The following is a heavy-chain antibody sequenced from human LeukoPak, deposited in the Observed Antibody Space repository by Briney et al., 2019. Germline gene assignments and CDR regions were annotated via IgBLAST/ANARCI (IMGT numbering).Heavy chain of an antibody. CDR3: ARTSSGVSDGMDV. V-gene: IGHV4-61*02. CDR1: SGSISSGSYY. J-gene: IGHJ6*02. Sequence: SETLSLTCTVSSGSISSGSYYWSWIRQPAGKGLEWIGRIYTSGSTNYNPSLRSRVTISVDTSKNQFSLKLSSVTAADTAVYYCARTSSGVSDGMDVWGQGTTVTVSS. CDR2: IYTSGST. D-gene: IGHD3-22*01.